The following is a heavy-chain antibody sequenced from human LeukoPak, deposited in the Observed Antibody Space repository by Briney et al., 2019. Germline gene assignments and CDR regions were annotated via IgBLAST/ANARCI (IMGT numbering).Heavy chain of an antibody. CDR2: ISGSSSST. D-gene: IGHD1-26*01. V-gene: IGHV3-11*06. CDR3: ARDLSGSYYD. CDR1: GFTFSDYY. Sequence: GGSLRLSCAASGFTFSDYYMSWIRQAPGKGLEWVSYISGSSSSTKYTDSVKGRFTISRDNARTSLYLQMNSLRAEDTAVYYCARDLSGSYYDWGQGTLVTVSS. J-gene: IGHJ4*02.